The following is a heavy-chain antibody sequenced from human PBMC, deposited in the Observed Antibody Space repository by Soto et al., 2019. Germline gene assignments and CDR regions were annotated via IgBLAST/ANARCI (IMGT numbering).Heavy chain of an antibody. V-gene: IGHV3-48*02. Sequence: TFSNYIMNWVRQAPGKGLEWVSYISSSGSTIYYADSVKGRFTISRDNAENSLYLQMNSLRDEDTAVYYCARGGFGEQTYYYYGMDVWGQGTTVTVSS. J-gene: IGHJ6*02. CDR2: ISSSGSTI. CDR1: TFSNYI. D-gene: IGHD3-10*01. CDR3: ARGGFGEQTYYYYGMDV.